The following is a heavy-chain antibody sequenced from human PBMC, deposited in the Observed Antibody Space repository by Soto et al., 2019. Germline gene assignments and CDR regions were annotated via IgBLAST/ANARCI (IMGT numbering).Heavy chain of an antibody. D-gene: IGHD1-7*01. V-gene: IGHV3-64*01. Sequence: EVQLAESGGGMVQPGGSLRLSCVASGFTFSSYDMHWVRQAPGKGLEYVSSISSNGGTTYYGNSVKGRFTISRDNYKNTLELQMGSLRAEAMAVYYCVRRVSGNYDYWGQGTLVTVSS. CDR1: GFTFSSYD. CDR3: VRRVSGNYDY. CDR2: ISSNGGTT. J-gene: IGHJ4*02.